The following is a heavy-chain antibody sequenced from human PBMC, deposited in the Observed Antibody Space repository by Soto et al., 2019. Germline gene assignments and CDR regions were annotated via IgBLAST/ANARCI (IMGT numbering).Heavy chain of an antibody. CDR1: GVSYSGYY. CDR2: INHSRRT. J-gene: IGHJ4*02. V-gene: IGHV4-34*01. CDR3: ARAHRLLWFGEFPLDY. D-gene: IGHD3-10*01. Sequence: SETLSLTCAVYGVSYSGYYWSCIRQPARKGLKRIGEINHSRRTNYNPSLKSRVTISVDTSKNQFSLKLSSVTAADTAVYYCARAHRLLWFGEFPLDYWGQGTLVTVS.